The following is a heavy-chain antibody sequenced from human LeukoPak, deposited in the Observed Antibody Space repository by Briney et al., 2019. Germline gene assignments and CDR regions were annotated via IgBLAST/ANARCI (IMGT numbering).Heavy chain of an antibody. Sequence: PGGSLRLSCAASGFTFSSYGMHWVRQAPGKGLEWVAFIRYDGSNKYYADSVKGRFTISRDNSKNTLYLQMNSPRAEDTAVYYCAKDTGFIAAGALDYWGQGTLVTVSS. D-gene: IGHD6-25*01. V-gene: IGHV3-30*02. CDR3: AKDTGFIAAGALDY. CDR2: IRYDGSNK. J-gene: IGHJ4*02. CDR1: GFTFSSYG.